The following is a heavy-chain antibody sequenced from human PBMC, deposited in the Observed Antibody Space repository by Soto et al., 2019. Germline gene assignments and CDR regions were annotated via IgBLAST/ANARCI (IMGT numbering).Heavy chain of an antibody. V-gene: IGHV3-48*02. Sequence: PGGSLRLSCASSGFTVSSNYMSWVRQAPGKGLEWVSYISSSSNTIYYADSVKGRFSISRDNAKSSLYLQMNRLRDEDTAVYYCVRGATHRTGFDHWGQGTLVTVSS. CDR3: VRGATHRTGFDH. J-gene: IGHJ5*02. D-gene: IGHD1-26*01. CDR2: ISSSSNTI. CDR1: GFTVSSNY.